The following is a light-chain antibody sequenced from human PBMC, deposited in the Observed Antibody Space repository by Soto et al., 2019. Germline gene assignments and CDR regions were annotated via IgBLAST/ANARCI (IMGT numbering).Light chain of an antibody. CDR1: QTIDTW. CDR2: DAS. CDR3: QQYENWPQLT. Sequence: DIQITQSPSTLSASVVDRVIITCRASQTIDTWLAWYQQKSGKAPNLLIYDASTLQSGVPSRFSGSGSGTEFTLTISSLQSEDSAVYYCQQYENWPQLTFGGGTKVDIK. J-gene: IGKJ4*01. V-gene: IGKV1-5*01.